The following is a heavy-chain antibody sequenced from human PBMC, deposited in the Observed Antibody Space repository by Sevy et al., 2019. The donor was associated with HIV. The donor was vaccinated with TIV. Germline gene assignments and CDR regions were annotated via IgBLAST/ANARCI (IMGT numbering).Heavy chain of an antibody. CDR2: IKSKTDGGTT. Sequence: GGSLRLSCAASGFTFSNAWMSWVRQAPGKGLEWVGRIKSKTDGGTTDYAAPVKGRFTISREDSKNTLYLQMNSLKTEDTAVYYCTTDPTVTSYYGMDVWGQGTTVTVSS. V-gene: IGHV3-15*01. J-gene: IGHJ6*02. CDR1: GFTFSNAW. CDR3: TTDPTVTSYYGMDV. D-gene: IGHD4-17*01.